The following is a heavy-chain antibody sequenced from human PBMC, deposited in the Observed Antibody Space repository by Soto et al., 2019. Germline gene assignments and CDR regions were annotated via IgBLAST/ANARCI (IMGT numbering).Heavy chain of an antibody. CDR2: IYSGGST. J-gene: IGHJ6*02. Sequence: HPGGSLRLSCAASGFTVSSNYMSWVRQAPGKGLEWVSVIYSGGSTYYADSVKGRFTISRDNSKNTLYLQMNSLRAEDTAVYYCARELAARPRYYGMDVWGQGTTVTVSS. V-gene: IGHV3-53*01. CDR3: ARELAARPRYYGMDV. CDR1: GFTVSSNY. D-gene: IGHD6-6*01.